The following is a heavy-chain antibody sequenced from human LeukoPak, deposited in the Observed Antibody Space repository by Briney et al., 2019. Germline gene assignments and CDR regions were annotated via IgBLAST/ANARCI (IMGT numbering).Heavy chain of an antibody. V-gene: IGHV4-61*05. CDR2: IYYSGTT. CDR3: ATRPKFMSTYFDL. Sequence: SETLSLTCTVSGGSISSSSYYWSWIRQPPGKGLEWIGYIYYSGTTIYNPSLKSRLTISLDTSKNQFSLNLRSVTAADTAVYYCATRPKFMSTYFDLWGRGTLVTVSS. J-gene: IGHJ2*01. D-gene: IGHD5/OR15-5a*01. CDR1: GGSISSSSYY.